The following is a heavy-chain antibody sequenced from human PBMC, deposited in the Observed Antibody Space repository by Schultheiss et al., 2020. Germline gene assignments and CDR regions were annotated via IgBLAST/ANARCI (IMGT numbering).Heavy chain of an antibody. V-gene: IGHV4-34*01. CDR1: GGSFSGYY. D-gene: IGHD3-3*01. J-gene: IGHJ5*02. Sequence: GSLRLSCAVYGGSFSGYYWSWIRQPPGKGLEWIGEINHSGSTNYNPSLKSRVTISVDTSKNQFSLKLSSVTAADTAVYYCARGRHSVTIFGVVRNWFDPWGQGTLVTVSS. CDR2: INHSGST. CDR3: ARGRHSVTIFGVVRNWFDP.